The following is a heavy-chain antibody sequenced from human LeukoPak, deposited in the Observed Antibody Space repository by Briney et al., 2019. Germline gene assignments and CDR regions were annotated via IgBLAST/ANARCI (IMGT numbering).Heavy chain of an antibody. D-gene: IGHD5/OR15-5a*01. CDR2: ITSKARDYAT. V-gene: IGHV3-73*01. Sequence: GGSLRLSCAASGFIFSGYPVHWVRQTSGKGLGWVGRITSKARDYATAYAASVKGRFTVSRDDSRNTAYLQMNSLKTEDTAVYYCARGVPNSVYGLDVWGQGTTVTVSS. CDR1: GFIFSGYP. J-gene: IGHJ6*02. CDR3: ARGVPNSVYGLDV.